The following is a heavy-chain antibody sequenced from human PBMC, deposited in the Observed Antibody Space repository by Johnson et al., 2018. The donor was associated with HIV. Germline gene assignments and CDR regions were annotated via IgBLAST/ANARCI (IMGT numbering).Heavy chain of an antibody. CDR1: GFTFSSYA. D-gene: IGHD3-3*01. J-gene: IGHJ3*02. V-gene: IGHV3-30*04. Sequence: QVQLVESGGGVVQPGRSLRLSCAASGFTFSSYAMHWVRQAPGKGLEWVAVISYDGSNKYYADSVKGRFTISRDNSKNTLYLQMNSLRAGDTAVYYCARVEQRSGYYRGGFDIWGQGTMVIVSS. CDR2: ISYDGSNK. CDR3: ARVEQRSGYYRGGFDI.